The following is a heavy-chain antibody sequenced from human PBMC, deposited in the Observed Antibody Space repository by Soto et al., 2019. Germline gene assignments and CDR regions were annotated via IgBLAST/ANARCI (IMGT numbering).Heavy chain of an antibody. Sequence: GASVKVSCKASGYTFTGYEMHWVRQAPGQGLEWMGWINPNSGGTNYAQKFQGWVTMTRDTSISTAYMELSRLRSDDTAVYYCARVRYYDSSGYSHFDYWGQGTLVTVSS. V-gene: IGHV1-2*04. J-gene: IGHJ4*02. CDR1: GYTFTGYE. CDR3: ARVRYYDSSGYSHFDY. CDR2: INPNSGGT. D-gene: IGHD3-22*01.